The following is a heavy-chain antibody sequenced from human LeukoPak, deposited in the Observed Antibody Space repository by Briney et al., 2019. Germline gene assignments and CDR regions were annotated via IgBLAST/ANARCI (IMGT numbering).Heavy chain of an antibody. V-gene: IGHV1-46*01. CDR1: GYTFTGYY. J-gene: IGHJ6*03. CDR3: ARDGYSYGLGADSYYYYMDV. Sequence: ASVKVSCKASGYTFTGYYMHWVRQAPGQGLEWMGIINPSGGSTSYAQKFQGRVTMTRDMSTSTVYMELSSLRSEDTAVYYCARDGYSYGLGADSYYYYMDVWGKGTTVTVSS. CDR2: INPSGGST. D-gene: IGHD5-18*01.